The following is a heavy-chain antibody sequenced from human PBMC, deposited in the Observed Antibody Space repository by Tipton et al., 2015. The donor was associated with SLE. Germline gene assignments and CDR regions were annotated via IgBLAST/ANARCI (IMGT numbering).Heavy chain of an antibody. V-gene: IGHV3-23*03. CDR3: AKTLFGDYGDY. CDR1: GFTFSSFA. D-gene: IGHD4-17*01. J-gene: IGHJ4*02. Sequence: SLRLSCAASGFTFSSFAMSWIRQAPGKGLEWVSLIYSGGGIHYADSVKGRFTISRDNSKNTLYLQMSSLRVDDTAVYYCAKTLFGDYGDYWGQGTLVTVSS. CDR2: IYSGGGI.